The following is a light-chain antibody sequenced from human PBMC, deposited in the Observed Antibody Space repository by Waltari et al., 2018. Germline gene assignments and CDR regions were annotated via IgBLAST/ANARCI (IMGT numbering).Light chain of an antibody. V-gene: IGKV4-1*01. CDR3: HQYHSTPPT. CDR2: WAS. CDR1: QSVLFSSNNKNY. Sequence: DIVMTQSPDSLAVSLGERATSYCKSSQSVLFSSNNKNYLAWFQQKPGQPPKLLISWASTRESGVPDRFSGSGSGTDFTLTISSLQAEDVAVYYCHQYHSTPPTFGGGTKVEIK. J-gene: IGKJ4*01.